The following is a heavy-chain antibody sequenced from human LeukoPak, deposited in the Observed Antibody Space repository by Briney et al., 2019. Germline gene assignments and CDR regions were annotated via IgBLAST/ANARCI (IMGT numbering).Heavy chain of an antibody. D-gene: IGHD5-12*01. J-gene: IGHJ5*02. CDR2: INPNSGGT. Sequence: ASVKVSCKASGYTFTGYYMHWVRQAPGQGLEWMGWINPNSGGTNYAQKFQGRVTMTRDTSISTAYMELSRLRSDDTAVYYCARLSKWLRFNWFDPWGQGTLVTVSS. CDR3: ARLSKWLRFNWFDP. CDR1: GYTFTGYY. V-gene: IGHV1-2*02.